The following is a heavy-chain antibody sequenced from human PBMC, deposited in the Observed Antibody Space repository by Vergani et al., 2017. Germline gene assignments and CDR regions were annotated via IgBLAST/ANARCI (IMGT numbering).Heavy chain of an antibody. Sequence: QVQLQESGPGLVKPSETLSLTCTVSGGSISSYDWSWIRQPPGKGLEWIGYIYYSGSTNYNPSLKSRVTISVDTSKNQFSLKLSSVTAADTAVYSCARYSGDYVNWFDPWGQGTLVTVSS. CDR2: IYYSGST. CDR3: ARYSGDYVNWFDP. D-gene: IGHD4-17*01. V-gene: IGHV4-59*01. CDR1: GGSISSYD. J-gene: IGHJ5*02.